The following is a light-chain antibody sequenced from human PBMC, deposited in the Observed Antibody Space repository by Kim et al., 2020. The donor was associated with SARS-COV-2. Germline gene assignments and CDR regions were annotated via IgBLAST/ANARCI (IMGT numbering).Light chain of an antibody. J-gene: IGLJ2*01. V-gene: IGLV3-19*01. CDR2: GKN. CDR1: SLRSYH. Sequence: SSELTQDPAVSVALGQTVRITCQGDSLRSYHASWYQQKPGQAPVLVIYGKNNRPSGIPDRFSGSSSGNTASLTITGAQAEDEADSYCNSRDRNGDHFPFG. CDR3: NSRDRNGDHFP.